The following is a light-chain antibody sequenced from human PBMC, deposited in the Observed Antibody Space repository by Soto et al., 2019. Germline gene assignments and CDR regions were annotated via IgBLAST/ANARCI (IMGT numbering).Light chain of an antibody. J-gene: IGKJ2*01. V-gene: IGKV3D-20*01. Sequence: EIVLTQSPATLSLSPGERATLSCGASQSVSNSYLAWYQHKPGLAPRLLISDASSRATGIPARFSGSGSGTVFTLTISRLEPEDFAVYYCHQYGGSLPYTFGQGTKLEIK. CDR2: DAS. CDR1: QSVSNSY. CDR3: HQYGGSLPYT.